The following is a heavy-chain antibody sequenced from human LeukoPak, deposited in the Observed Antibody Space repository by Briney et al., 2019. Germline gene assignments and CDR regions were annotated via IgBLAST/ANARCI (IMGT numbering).Heavy chain of an antibody. V-gene: IGHV4-59*01. CDR3: ARLTGYSSESWFDP. J-gene: IGHJ6*04. Sequence: LHSRVTISVDTSKNQFSLKLRSVTAADTAVYYCARLTGYSSESWFDPWGKGTTVTISS. D-gene: IGHD3-9*01.